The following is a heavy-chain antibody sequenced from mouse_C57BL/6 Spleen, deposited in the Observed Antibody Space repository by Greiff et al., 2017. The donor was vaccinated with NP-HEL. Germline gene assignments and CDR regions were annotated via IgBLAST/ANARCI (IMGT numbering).Heavy chain of an antibody. V-gene: IGHV1-53*01. CDR2: INPSNGGT. CDR3: ARVDGYYGFDY. J-gene: IGHJ2*01. Sequence: QVQLQQSGAELVRPGASVKISCKAFGYTFTNHHLNWVKQRPGQGLEWIGNINPSNGGTNYNEKFKSKATLTVDKSSSTAYMQISSLTSEDSAVYYCARVDGYYGFDYWGQGTTLTVSS. D-gene: IGHD1-1*01. CDR1: GYTFTNHH.